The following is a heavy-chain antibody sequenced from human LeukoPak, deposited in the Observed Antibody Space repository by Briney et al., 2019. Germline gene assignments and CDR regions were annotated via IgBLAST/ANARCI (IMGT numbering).Heavy chain of an antibody. CDR1: GVTFSSYW. J-gene: IGHJ4*02. Sequence: PGGSLRLSCAASGVTFSSYWMHWVRQAPGKGLVWVSRINTDGSSTNYADSVKGRFTVSRDNAKNTLYLQMNSLRAEDTAVYYCATGRGTPLGFWGQGALVTVSS. CDR3: ATGRGTPLGF. CDR2: INTDGSST. V-gene: IGHV3-74*01. D-gene: IGHD1-26*01.